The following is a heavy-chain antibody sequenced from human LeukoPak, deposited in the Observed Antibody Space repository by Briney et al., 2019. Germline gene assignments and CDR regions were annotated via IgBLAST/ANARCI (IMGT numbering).Heavy chain of an antibody. CDR1: GGTFSSYA. CDR2: IIPIFGTA. D-gene: IGHD6-13*01. CDR3: AREASSTWYAMFDF. J-gene: IGHJ4*02. V-gene: IGHV1-69*13. Sequence: SVKVSCKASGGTFSSYAISWVRQAPGQGLEWMGGIIPIFGTANYAQKFQGRVSITADESTSTAYMELSSLRPDDTAVYYCAREASSTWYAMFDFWGQGTLVTVSS.